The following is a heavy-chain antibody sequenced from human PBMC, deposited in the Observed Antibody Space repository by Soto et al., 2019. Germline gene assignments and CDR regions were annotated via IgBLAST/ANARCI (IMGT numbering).Heavy chain of an antibody. CDR1: GFTFSNYA. V-gene: IGHV3-64D*06. CDR3: VKSRPYGDFSFDY. D-gene: IGHD4-17*01. J-gene: IGHJ4*02. Sequence: PGGSLRLSCSASGFTFSNYALHWVRQAPGKGLEYVSTVSSNGGSTYYADSVKGRFTISRDNSKNTLFLQMSSLRADDTAVYYCVKSRPYGDFSFDYWGQGTLVTVSS. CDR2: VSSNGGST.